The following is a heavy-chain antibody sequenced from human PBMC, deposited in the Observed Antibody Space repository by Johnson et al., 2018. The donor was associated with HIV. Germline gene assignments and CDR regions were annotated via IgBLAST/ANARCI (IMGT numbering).Heavy chain of an antibody. CDR2: INWNGGST. CDR3: ARDRRDYGSGSYGGAFDI. Sequence: VQLVESGGGLVQPGRSLRLSCAASGFTFDDYDMHWVRQAPGKGLEWVSGINWNGGSTGYADSVKGRFTISRDNAKNSLYLQMNSLRAEDTAVYYCARDRRDYGSGSYGGAFDIWGQGTMVTVSS. J-gene: IGHJ3*02. CDR1: GFTFDDYD. V-gene: IGHV3-9*01. D-gene: IGHD3-10*01.